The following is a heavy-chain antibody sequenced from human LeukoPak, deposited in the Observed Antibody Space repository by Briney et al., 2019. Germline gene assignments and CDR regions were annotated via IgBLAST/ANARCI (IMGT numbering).Heavy chain of an antibody. J-gene: IGHJ6*02. CDR3: ARQYCSSTSCYADYGMDV. Sequence: PSETLSLTCIVSGGSISSYYWSWIRQPPGKGLEWTGYIYYSGSTNYNPSLKSRVTISVDTSKNQFSLKLSSVTAVDTAVYYCARQYCSSTSCYADYGMDVWGQGTTVTVSS. CDR2: IYYSGST. V-gene: IGHV4-59*01. D-gene: IGHD2-2*01. CDR1: GGSISSYY.